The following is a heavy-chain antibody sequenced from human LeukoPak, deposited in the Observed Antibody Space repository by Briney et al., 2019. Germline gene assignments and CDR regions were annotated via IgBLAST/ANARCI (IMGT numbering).Heavy chain of an antibody. J-gene: IGHJ4*02. CDR3: ARPISSSWYGGFDY. CDR2: VHYSGST. CDR1: GGSISSYY. D-gene: IGHD6-13*01. V-gene: IGHV4-59*04. Sequence: SETLSLTCTVSGGSISSYYWSWIRQPPGKGLEWIGSVHYSGSTYYNPSLKSRVTMSVDTSKNQFSLNLNSVTAADTAVYYCARPISSSWYGGFDYWGQGILVIVSS.